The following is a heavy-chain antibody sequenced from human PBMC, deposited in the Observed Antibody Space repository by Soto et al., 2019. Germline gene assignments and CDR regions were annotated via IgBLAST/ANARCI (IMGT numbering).Heavy chain of an antibody. V-gene: IGHV1-46*03. CDR3: ARDSPAFMNPYCGGDCYSSRGLYLYYGMDA. J-gene: IGHJ6*02. CDR2: INPSGGST. Sequence: ASVKVSCKASGYTLTSYYMHWVRQAPGQGLEWMGIINPSGGSTSYAQKFQGRVTMTRDTSTSTVYMELSSVRSEDTAVYYCARDSPAFMNPYCGGDCYSSRGLYLYYGMDAWGQ. CDR1: GYTLTSYY. D-gene: IGHD2-21*02.